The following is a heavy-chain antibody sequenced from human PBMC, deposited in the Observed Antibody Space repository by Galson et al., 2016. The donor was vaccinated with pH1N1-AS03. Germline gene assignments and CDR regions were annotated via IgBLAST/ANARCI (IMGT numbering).Heavy chain of an antibody. CDR2: ISGSGEDT. CDR1: GFSFSSYA. Sequence: SLRLSCAASGFSFSSYATRWVRQAPGQGLEWVSSISGSGEDTYYADPVKGRFTISRDSSTSTAYMQVNSLRAEDTAVYFCSRSRRYSSQLGFDYWAQGTRVTLPS. CDR3: SRSRRYSSQLGFDY. D-gene: IGHD6-13*01. V-gene: IGHV3-23*01. J-gene: IGHJ4*02.